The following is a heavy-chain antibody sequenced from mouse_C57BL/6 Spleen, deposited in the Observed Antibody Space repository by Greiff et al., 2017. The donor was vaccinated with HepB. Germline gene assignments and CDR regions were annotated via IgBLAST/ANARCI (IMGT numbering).Heavy chain of an antibody. CDR3: ARSGRYDGYWYFDV. D-gene: IGHD2-3*01. V-gene: IGHV1-52*01. CDR1: GYTFTSYW. Sequence: QVQLQQPGAELVRPGSSVKLSCKASGYTFTSYWMHWVKQRPIQGLEWIGNIDPSDSETHYNQKFKDKATLTVDKSSSTAYMQLSSLTSEDSAVYYCARSGRYDGYWYFDVWGTGTTVTVSS. CDR2: IDPSDSET. J-gene: IGHJ1*03.